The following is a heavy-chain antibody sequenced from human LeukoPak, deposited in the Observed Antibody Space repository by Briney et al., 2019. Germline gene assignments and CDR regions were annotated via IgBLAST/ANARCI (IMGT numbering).Heavy chain of an antibody. D-gene: IGHD3-3*01. CDR3: ARHVNYDFWSGYRSALDY. Sequence: KASETLSLTCTVSGGSISSYYWSWIRQPAGKGLEWIGRIYTSGSTNYNPSLKSRVTMSVDTSKNQFSLKLSSVTAADTAVYYCARHVNYDFWSGYRSALDYWGQGTLVTVSS. J-gene: IGHJ4*02. CDR1: GGSISSYY. V-gene: IGHV4-4*07. CDR2: IYTSGST.